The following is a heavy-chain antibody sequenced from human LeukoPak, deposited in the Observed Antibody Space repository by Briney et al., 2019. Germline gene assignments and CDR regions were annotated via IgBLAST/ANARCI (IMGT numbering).Heavy chain of an antibody. CDR2: IYPGDSDT. D-gene: IGHD2-15*01. V-gene: IGHV5-51*01. J-gene: IGHJ4*02. CDR1: GYTFSNHW. CDR3: AKSGGSRPLYFDS. Sequence: GESLKISCKGSGYTFSNHWIGWVRQMPGRRLEWMGIIYPGDSDTRYNPSIHGQVTISADKSITTAYIQWHSLEASDTAMYFCAKSGGSRPLYFDSWGQGTLVTVSS.